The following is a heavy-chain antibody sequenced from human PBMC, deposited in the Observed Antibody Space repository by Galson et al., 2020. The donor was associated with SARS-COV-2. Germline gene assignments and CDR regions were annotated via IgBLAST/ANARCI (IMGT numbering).Heavy chain of an antibody. CDR3: ARRGVAARLYYYGMDV. Sequence: HGESLKISCKGSGYSFTSYWIGWVRQMPGKGLEWMGIIYPGDSDTRYSLSFQGQVTISADKSISTAYLQWSSLKASDTAMYYCARRGVAARLYYYGMDVWGQGTTVTVSS. CDR1: GYSFTSYW. CDR2: IYPGDSDT. D-gene: IGHD6-6*01. J-gene: IGHJ6*02. V-gene: IGHV5-51*01.